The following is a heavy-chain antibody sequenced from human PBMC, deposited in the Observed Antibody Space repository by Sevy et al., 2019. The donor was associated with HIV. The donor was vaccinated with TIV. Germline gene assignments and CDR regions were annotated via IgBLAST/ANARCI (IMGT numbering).Heavy chain of an antibody. CDR1: GFSFNNYW. D-gene: IGHD1-26*01. Sequence: GGSLRLSCAASGFSFNNYWMSWVRQAPGKGLEWVANIKQDGREKYYVDSVKGRFTISRDNAKNSLYLQMNSLRAEDTAVYYCAREGDISFIVGATTGAFDIWGQGTMVTVSS. V-gene: IGHV3-7*01. CDR3: AREGDISFIVGATTGAFDI. CDR2: IKQDGREK. J-gene: IGHJ3*02.